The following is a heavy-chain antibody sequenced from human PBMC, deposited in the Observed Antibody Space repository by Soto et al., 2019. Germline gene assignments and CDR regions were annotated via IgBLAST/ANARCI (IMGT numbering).Heavy chain of an antibody. CDR2: IYYSGST. D-gene: IGHD3-9*01. J-gene: IGHJ4*02. CDR1: GGSISSYY. CDR3: ARTDYDVLTGYYNYFDY. V-gene: IGHV4-59*01. Sequence: SETLSLTCTVSGGSISSYYWSWIRQPPGKGLEWIGYIYYSGSTNYNPSLKSRVTISVDTSKNQFSLKLSSVTAADTAVYYCARTDYDVLTGYYNYFDYWGQGTLVTVSS.